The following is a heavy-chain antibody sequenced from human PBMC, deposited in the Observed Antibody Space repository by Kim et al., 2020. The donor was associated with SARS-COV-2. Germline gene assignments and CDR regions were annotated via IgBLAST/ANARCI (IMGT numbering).Heavy chain of an antibody. J-gene: IGHJ5*02. Sequence: SPPLKSRVTKSVDTSKNQFSLKLSSVTAADTAVYYCARDFDYGDYSWFDPWGQGTLVTVSS. CDR3: ARDFDYGDYSWFDP. D-gene: IGHD4-17*01. V-gene: IGHV4-59*01.